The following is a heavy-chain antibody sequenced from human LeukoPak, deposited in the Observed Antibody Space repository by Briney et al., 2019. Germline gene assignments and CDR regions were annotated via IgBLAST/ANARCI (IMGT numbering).Heavy chain of an antibody. Sequence: GGPLRLSCAASGFIFSSYGMHWVRQAPGKGLGWVAVISYDGSNTKYADSVEGRFSISRDNSKNTVYLQMNSLRAEDTAVYYCAKSDYSDYYFDSWGQGTLVTVSS. D-gene: IGHD4-11*01. CDR2: ISYDGSNT. CDR1: GFIFSSYG. J-gene: IGHJ4*02. V-gene: IGHV3-30*18. CDR3: AKSDYSDYYFDS.